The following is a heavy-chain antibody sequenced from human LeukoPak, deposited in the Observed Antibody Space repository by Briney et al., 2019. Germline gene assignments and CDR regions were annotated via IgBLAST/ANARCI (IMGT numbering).Heavy chain of an antibody. D-gene: IGHD6-13*01. Sequence: PGGSLRLSCAASGFTFSDYYMSWIRQAPGKGLEWVSYISSSSSYTNYADSVKGRFTISRDNAKNSLYLQMNSLRAEDTAVYYCARGVRSYSSSGDFDYWGQGTLVTVSS. J-gene: IGHJ4*02. CDR1: GFTFSDYY. V-gene: IGHV3-11*06. CDR3: ARGVRSYSSSGDFDY. CDR2: ISSSSSYT.